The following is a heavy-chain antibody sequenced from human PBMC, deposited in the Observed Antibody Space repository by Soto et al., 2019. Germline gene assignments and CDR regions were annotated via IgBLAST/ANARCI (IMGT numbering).Heavy chain of an antibody. CDR2: ISGSGGST. CDR3: AKPALLRYFTPHDAFDI. V-gene: IGHV3-23*01. D-gene: IGHD3-9*01. J-gene: IGHJ3*02. Sequence: GGSLRLSCAASGFTFSSYAMSWVRQAPGKGLEWVSAISGSGGSTYYADSVKGRFTISRDNSKNTLYLQMNSLRAEDTAVYYFAKPALLRYFTPHDAFDIWGQGTMVTVSS. CDR1: GFTFSSYA.